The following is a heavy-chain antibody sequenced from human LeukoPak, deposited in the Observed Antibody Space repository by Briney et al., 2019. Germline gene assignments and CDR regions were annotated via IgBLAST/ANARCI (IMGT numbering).Heavy chain of an antibody. CDR3: ARDPLYCSGGSCYAVSYYYYGMDV. V-gene: IGHV1-18*04. Sequence: ASVKVSCKASGYTFTSYGISWVRQAPGQGLEWMGWISAYNGNTNYAQKLQGRVTMTIDTSTSTAYMELRSLRSGDTAVYYCARDPLYCSGGSCYAVSYYYYGMDVWGKGTTVTVSS. CDR2: ISAYNGNT. CDR1: GYTFTSYG. D-gene: IGHD2-15*01. J-gene: IGHJ6*04.